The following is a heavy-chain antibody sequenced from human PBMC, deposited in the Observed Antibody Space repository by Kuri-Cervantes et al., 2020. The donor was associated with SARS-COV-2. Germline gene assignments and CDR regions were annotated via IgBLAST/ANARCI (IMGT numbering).Heavy chain of an antibody. CDR2: ISWNSGSI. CDR3: AKVETANLDY. V-gene: IGHV3-9*01. D-gene: IGHD3-3*01. J-gene: IGHJ4*02. CDR1: GFTFDDYA. Sequence: SLKISCAASGFTFDDYAMHWVRQAPGKGLEWVSGISWNSGSIGYADSVKGRFTISRDNSKNSLYLEMNSLRPEDTAVCYCAKVETANLDYWGQGTLVTVSS.